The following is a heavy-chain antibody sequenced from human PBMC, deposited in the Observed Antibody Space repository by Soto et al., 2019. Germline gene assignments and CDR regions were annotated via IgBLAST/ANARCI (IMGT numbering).Heavy chain of an antibody. CDR3: ARDSGYGDPFDY. CDR2: IFYSGNT. CDR1: GGYISPYY. D-gene: IGHD4-17*01. J-gene: IGHJ4*02. Sequence: QVQLQESGPGLVKPSETLSLTCTVSGGYISPYYWSWIRQPPGKGLEWIGYIFYSGNTNYNPSLRSRVTISVDTPQNQFSLNLSSVTAADTAVYHCARDSGYGDPFDYWGQGTLVTVSS. V-gene: IGHV4-59*01.